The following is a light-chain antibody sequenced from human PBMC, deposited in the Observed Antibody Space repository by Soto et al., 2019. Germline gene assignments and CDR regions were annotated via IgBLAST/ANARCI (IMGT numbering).Light chain of an antibody. CDR2: WAS. J-gene: IGKJ2*02. CDR1: QSVLYSSNNKNY. V-gene: IGKV4-1*01. CDR3: QQYYSTPCT. Sequence: DIVLTQSPDSLAVSLGERATINCKSSQSVLYSSNNKNYLAWYQQKPGQPPKLLIYWASTRESGVPDRFSGSGSRTDFTLTISSLQAEDVAVSYCQQYYSTPCTFGQGTKLEIK.